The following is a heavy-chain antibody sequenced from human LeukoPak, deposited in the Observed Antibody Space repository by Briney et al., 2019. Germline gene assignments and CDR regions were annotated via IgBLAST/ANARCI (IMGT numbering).Heavy chain of an antibody. J-gene: IGHJ4*02. Sequence: PGGSLRLSCAASGFAFSSYWMSWVRQAPGKGLEWVANIKQDGSEKYYVDSVKGRFTISRDNAKNSLYLQMNSLRAEDTAVYYCARDGSGSYYRGAIDYWGQGTLVTVSS. CDR2: IKQDGSEK. D-gene: IGHD3-10*01. V-gene: IGHV3-7*01. CDR3: ARDGSGSYYRGAIDY. CDR1: GFAFSSYW.